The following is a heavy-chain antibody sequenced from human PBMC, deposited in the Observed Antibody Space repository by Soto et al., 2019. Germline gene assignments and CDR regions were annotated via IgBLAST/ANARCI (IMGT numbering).Heavy chain of an antibody. CDR1: GGSISSYY. Sequence: SETLSLTCTVSGGSISSYYWSWIRQPPGKGLEWIGYIYYSGSTNYNPSLKSRVTISVDTSKNQFSLKLSSVTAADTAVYYCARHSNKDYYDSSGDFDYWGQGTLVTVSS. V-gene: IGHV4-59*08. CDR2: IYYSGST. CDR3: ARHSNKDYYDSSGDFDY. J-gene: IGHJ4*02. D-gene: IGHD3-22*01.